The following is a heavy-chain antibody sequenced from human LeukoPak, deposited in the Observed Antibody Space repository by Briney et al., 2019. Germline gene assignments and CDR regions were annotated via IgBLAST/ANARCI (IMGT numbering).Heavy chain of an antibody. J-gene: IGHJ4*02. Sequence: GGSLRLSCAGSGFIFSNYWMTWVRQAPGKGLEWVANIKQDGSKKSYVDSVKGRFTISRDNAKNSLYLQMNSLRAEDTAIYYCTRVGYIDEGIDYWGQGTLVTVSS. D-gene: IGHD5-24*01. CDR3: TRVGYIDEGIDY. CDR1: GFIFSNYW. CDR2: IKQDGSKK. V-gene: IGHV3-7*04.